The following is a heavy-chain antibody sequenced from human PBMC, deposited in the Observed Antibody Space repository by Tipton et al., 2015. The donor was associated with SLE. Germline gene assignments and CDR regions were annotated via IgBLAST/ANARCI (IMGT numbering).Heavy chain of an antibody. CDR2: ISWDGGST. J-gene: IGHJ4*02. CDR3: AREAGDYGDYFDY. CDR1: GFTFDDYA. V-gene: IGHV3-43D*04. D-gene: IGHD4-17*01. Sequence: SLRLSCAASGFTFDDYAMHWVRQAPGKGLEWVSLISWDGGSTYYADSVKGRFTISRDNAKNSLYLQMNSLRAEDTAVYYCAREAGDYGDYFDYWGQGTLVTVSS.